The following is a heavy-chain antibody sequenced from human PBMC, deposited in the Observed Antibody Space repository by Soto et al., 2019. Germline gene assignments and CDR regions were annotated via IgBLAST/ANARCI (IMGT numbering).Heavy chain of an antibody. J-gene: IGHJ4*02. CDR3: AKRSAYNLRDPLDD. V-gene: IGHV3-23*01. CDR2: ISARSSSST. D-gene: IGHD3-3*01. CDR1: GFTFSSYA. Sequence: GGSLRLSCAASGFTFSSYAMTWVRQAPGKGLEWVSVISARSSSSTYYADSVKGRFTISRDNFRETLYLQMNSLRVEDTAIYYCAKRSAYNLRDPLDDWGQGTLVTVSS.